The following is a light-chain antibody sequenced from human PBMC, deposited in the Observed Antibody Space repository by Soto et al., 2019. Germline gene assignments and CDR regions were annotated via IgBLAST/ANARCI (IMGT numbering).Light chain of an antibody. CDR2: DAS. CDR1: QGIGKY. Sequence: QMTQSPSSLSASVGDIVTITCRASQGIGKYLAWYQQKAGKVPNLLIYDASSLESGVPSRFSGSGSGTEFTLTISSLQPDDFATYYCQQYNSYPWTFGQGTKVDIK. J-gene: IGKJ1*01. V-gene: IGKV1-13*02. CDR3: QQYNSYPWT.